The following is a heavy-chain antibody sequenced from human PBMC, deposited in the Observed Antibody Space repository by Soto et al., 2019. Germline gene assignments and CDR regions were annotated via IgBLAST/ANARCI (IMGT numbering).Heavy chain of an antibody. J-gene: IGHJ4*02. Sequence: PGGSLRLSCAASGFTFSSYAMSWVRQAPGKGLEWVSAISGSGGSTYYADSVKGRFTISRDNFKNTLYLQMNSLRAEDTAVYYCAKEYYYDSSGLYYFDYWGLGTLVTV. CDR1: GFTFSSYA. CDR2: ISGSGGST. D-gene: IGHD3-22*01. V-gene: IGHV3-23*01. CDR3: AKEYYYDSSGLYYFDY.